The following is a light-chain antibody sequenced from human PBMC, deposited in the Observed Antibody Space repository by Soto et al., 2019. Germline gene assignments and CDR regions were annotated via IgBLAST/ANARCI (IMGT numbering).Light chain of an antibody. CDR3: CSLTNGATWV. V-gene: IGLV2-23*01. J-gene: IGLJ3*02. CDR1: NSEVGSHNF. CDR2: AGS. Sequence: QSALTQPASVSGSPGQTITISCTGTNSEVGSHNFVSWYQQYPGKAPKLLIYAGSKRPSRLSNRFSGSKSGDPAFLTISGLPAEDEADYYCCSLTNGATWVFGGATKLTVL.